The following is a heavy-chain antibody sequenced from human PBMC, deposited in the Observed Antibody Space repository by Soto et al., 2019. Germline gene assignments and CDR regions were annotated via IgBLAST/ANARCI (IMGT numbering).Heavy chain of an antibody. V-gene: IGHV1-45*02. CDR3: ASSGNSGYGGDY. Sequence: QMQLVQSGAEVKKTGSSVKVSCKASGYTFTYRYLHWVRQAPGQALEWMGWITPFNGNTNYAQKFQDSVPITRDRSMSTAYMELSSLRSEDTAMYYCASSGNSGYGGDYWGQGTLVTVSS. J-gene: IGHJ4*02. D-gene: IGHD5-12*01. CDR1: GYTFTYRY. CDR2: ITPFNGNT.